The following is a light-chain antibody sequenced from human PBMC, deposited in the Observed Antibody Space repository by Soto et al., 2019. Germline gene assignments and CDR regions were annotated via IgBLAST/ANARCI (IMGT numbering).Light chain of an antibody. CDR1: QSVSEY. J-gene: IGKJ4*01. V-gene: IGKV3-15*01. Sequence: EVVMTQSPATLSVSPGERATLSCRASQSVSEYLAWYQQKPGQAPRLLIYGASTRATDIPARFTGSGSGTDFTLTISSLQPEDFATYYCQQLNSYPLTFGGGTKVDIK. CDR2: GAS. CDR3: QQLNSYPLT.